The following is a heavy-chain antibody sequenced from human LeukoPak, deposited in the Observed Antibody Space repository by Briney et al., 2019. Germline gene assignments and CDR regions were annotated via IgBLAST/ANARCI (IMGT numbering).Heavy chain of an antibody. Sequence: PSETLSLTCAVYGGSFSGYYWSWIRQPPGKGLEWIGEINHSGSTNYNPSLKSRVTISVDTSKNQFSLKLSSVTAADTAVYYCARVGVKYGSGRYQSYYMGVWGKGTTVTVSS. CDR2: INHSGST. CDR3: ARVGVKYGSGRYQSYYMGV. CDR1: GGSFSGYY. V-gene: IGHV4-34*01. J-gene: IGHJ6*03. D-gene: IGHD3-10*01.